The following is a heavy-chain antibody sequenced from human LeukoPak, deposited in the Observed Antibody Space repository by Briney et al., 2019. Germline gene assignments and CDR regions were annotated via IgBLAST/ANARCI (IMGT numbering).Heavy chain of an antibody. CDR1: GFTFGDYA. V-gene: IGHV3-49*04. Sequence: GGSLRLSCTASGFTFGDYAMSWVRQAPGKGLEWVGFIRSKAYGGTTEYAASVKGRFTISRDDSKSIAYLQMNSLKTEDTAVYYCTRVGGSYGGYRDYWGQGTLVTVSS. D-gene: IGHD1-26*01. CDR2: IRSKAYGGTT. J-gene: IGHJ4*02. CDR3: TRVGGSYGGYRDY.